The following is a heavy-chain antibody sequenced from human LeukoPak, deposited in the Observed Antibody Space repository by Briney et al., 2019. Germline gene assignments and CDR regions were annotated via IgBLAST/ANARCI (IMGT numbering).Heavy chain of an antibody. V-gene: IGHV4-34*01. CDR1: GGSFSGYY. CDR3: ARDNYDLAPLDLPWYYMDV. Sequence: SETLSLTCAVYGGSFSGYYWSWIRQPPGKGLEWIGEINHSGSTNYNPSLKSRVTISVDTSKNQFSLKLSSVTAADTAVYYCARDNYDLAPLDLPWYYMDVWGKGTTVTVSS. J-gene: IGHJ6*03. D-gene: IGHD3-3*01. CDR2: INHSGST.